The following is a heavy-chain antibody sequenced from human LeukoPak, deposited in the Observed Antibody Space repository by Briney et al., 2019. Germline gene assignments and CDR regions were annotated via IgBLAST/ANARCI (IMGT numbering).Heavy chain of an antibody. D-gene: IGHD2-15*01. V-gene: IGHV3-21*04. J-gene: IGHJ6*03. CDR1: GFTFSSYS. Sequence: GGSLRLSCAASGFTFSSYSMNWVRQAPGKGLEWVSSISSCSNYIYYADSVKGRFTISRDNAKNSLYLQMNSLRAEDTAVYYCARVLRYCSGGNCYSGGLGYMDVWGKGTTVTISS. CDR3: ARVLRYCSGGNCYSGGLGYMDV. CDR2: ISSCSNYI.